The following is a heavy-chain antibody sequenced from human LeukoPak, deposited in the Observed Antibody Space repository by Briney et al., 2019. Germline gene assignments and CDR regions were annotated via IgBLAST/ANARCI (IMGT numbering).Heavy chain of an antibody. J-gene: IGHJ6*03. V-gene: IGHV4-59*12. Sequence: SETLSLTCTVSDDSITIYYWSWIRQPPGKGLEWIGYIDHTGITNYNPSLKSRVTISVDTSKNQFSLKLSSVTAADTAVYYCARQTGGYYYYYMDVWGKGTTVTVSS. CDR2: IDHTGIT. CDR1: DDSITIYY. CDR3: ARQTGGYYYYYMDV. D-gene: IGHD2-15*01.